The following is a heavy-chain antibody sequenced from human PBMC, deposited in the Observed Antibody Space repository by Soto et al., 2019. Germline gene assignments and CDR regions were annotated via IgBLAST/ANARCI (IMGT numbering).Heavy chain of an antibody. CDR3: ARDVIRATTLRNAMDV. CDR2: IYYSGNT. V-gene: IGHV4-30-4*01. D-gene: IGHD2-21*01. Sequence: QVQLQESGPGLVKPSQTLSLTCTVSGGSISSGDYNWNWIRQPPGKGLEWIGYIYYSGNTYYNPSLKSRVTISVDTSKNQFSLKLSSVTAADTAVYCCARDVIRATTLRNAMDVWGQGTTVTVSS. J-gene: IGHJ6*02. CDR1: GGSISSGDYN.